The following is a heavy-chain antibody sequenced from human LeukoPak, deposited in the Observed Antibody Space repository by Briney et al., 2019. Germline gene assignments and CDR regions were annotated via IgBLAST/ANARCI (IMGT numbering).Heavy chain of an antibody. Sequence: GGSLRLSCAASGFTFSSYSMNWVRQAPGKGLEWVSSISSSSSYIYYADSVKGRFTISRDNAKNSLYLQMNSLRAEDTAVYYCARDGYSYGYGPPHAFDIWGQGTMVTVSS. J-gene: IGHJ3*02. CDR3: ARDGYSYGYGPPHAFDI. V-gene: IGHV3-21*01. CDR1: GFTFSSYS. D-gene: IGHD5-18*01. CDR2: ISSSSSYI.